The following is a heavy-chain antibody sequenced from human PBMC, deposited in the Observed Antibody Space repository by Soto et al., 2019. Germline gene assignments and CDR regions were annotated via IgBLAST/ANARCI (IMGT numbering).Heavy chain of an antibody. CDR2: INHSGST. D-gene: IGHD3-3*01. Sequence: PSETLALTWAVYGGCLSGYYWSWIRQPPGKGLEWIGEINHSGSTNYNPSLKSRVTMTRNTSISTAYMELSSLRSEDTAVYYCARGPMNFEYYDFWSGYYRFDPWGQGTLVTVSS. CDR1: GGCLSGYY. CDR3: ARGPMNFEYYDFWSGYYRFDP. J-gene: IGHJ5*02. V-gene: IGHV4-34*01.